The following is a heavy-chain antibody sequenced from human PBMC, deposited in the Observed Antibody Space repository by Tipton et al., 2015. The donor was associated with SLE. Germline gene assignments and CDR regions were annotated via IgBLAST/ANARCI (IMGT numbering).Heavy chain of an antibody. CDR2: MNPNTGST. CDR3: ARVLELWTKAIGH. J-gene: IGHJ4*02. V-gene: IGHV1-8*01. CDR1: GYTFRNYD. D-gene: IGHD3/OR15-3a*01. Sequence: QLVQSGAEVKKPGASVKVSCEASGYTFRNYDINWVRQATGRGLEWMGWMNPNTGSTAYAQKFQGRVTMTRNPSTNTAYMELSSLTSEDTAIYYCARVLELWTKAIGHWGQGTLVTVSS.